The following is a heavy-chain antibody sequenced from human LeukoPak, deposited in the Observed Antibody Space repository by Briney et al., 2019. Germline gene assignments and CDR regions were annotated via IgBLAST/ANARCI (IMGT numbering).Heavy chain of an antibody. CDR2: IYYSGST. D-gene: IGHD5-12*01. CDR3: ARSGRDGYNCDN. CDR1: GGSISSYY. J-gene: IGHJ4*02. V-gene: IGHV4-59*01. Sequence: SETLSLTCTVSGGSISSYYWSWIRQPPGKGLEWIGYIYYSGSTNYNPSLKSRVTISVDTSKNQFSLKPSSVTAADTAVYYCARSGRDGYNCDNWGQGTLVTVSS.